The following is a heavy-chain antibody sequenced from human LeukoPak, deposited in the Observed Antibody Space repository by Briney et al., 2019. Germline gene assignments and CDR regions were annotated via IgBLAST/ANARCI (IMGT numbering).Heavy chain of an antibody. V-gene: IGHV3-74*01. Sequence: PGGFLRLSCVASGFTFDTYWMHWVRQAPGKGRVWVSRIHRDGNNINYADFVQGRFTVSRDNAKNTLYLQMHSLRVEDTAMYYCARGLRDRYGMDVWGQGTTVTVS. J-gene: IGHJ6*02. CDR1: GFTFDTYW. CDR3: ARGLRDRYGMDV. CDR2: IHRDGNNI.